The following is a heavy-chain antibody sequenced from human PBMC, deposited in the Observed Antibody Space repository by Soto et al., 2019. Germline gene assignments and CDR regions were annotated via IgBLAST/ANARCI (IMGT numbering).Heavy chain of an antibody. CDR1: GFSLSTSGVG. CDR3: ALSPDSGSIADRLIFNWLDP. V-gene: IGHV2-5*02. Sequence: QITLKESGPTLVKPTQTLTLTCTFSGFSLSTSGVGVGWIRQPPGKALEWLALIYWDDDKRYSPSLKSRLTITKDTSKNQVVLTMTNMDPVDTATYSCALSPDSGSIADRLIFNWLDPWGQGTLVTVSS. J-gene: IGHJ5*02. D-gene: IGHD6-6*01. CDR2: IYWDDDK.